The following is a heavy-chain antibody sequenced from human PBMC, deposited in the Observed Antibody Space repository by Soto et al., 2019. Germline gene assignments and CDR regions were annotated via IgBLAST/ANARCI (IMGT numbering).Heavy chain of an antibody. V-gene: IGHV4-61*01. J-gene: IGHJ4*02. CDR3: ARSSAGAWD. Sequence: SETLSLTCTVSGGSVSSDIYFWSWIRQPPGKGLEWIGYIYYTGSTNFNPSLKSRVTISVDTSKNQFSLKLSSVTAADTAVYYCARSSAGAWDWGQGTLVTVAS. D-gene: IGHD6-19*01. CDR2: IYYTGST. CDR1: GGSVSSDIYF.